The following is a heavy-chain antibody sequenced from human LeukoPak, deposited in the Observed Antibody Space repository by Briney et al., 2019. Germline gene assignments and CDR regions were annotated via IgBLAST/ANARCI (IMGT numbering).Heavy chain of an antibody. CDR2: ITTFNGNT. J-gene: IGHJ4*02. CDR3: ARVSPNTVTTLQYFDY. D-gene: IGHD4-17*01. V-gene: IGHV1-18*01. Sequence: EASVKVSCKAAGYTLTSYGISWVRQAPGQGLEWMGWITTFNGNTNYTQKLQGRVTLTTDTSTSTAYMELRSLRSDDTAVYYCARVSPNTVTTLQYFDYWGQGTLVTVSS. CDR1: GYTLTSYG.